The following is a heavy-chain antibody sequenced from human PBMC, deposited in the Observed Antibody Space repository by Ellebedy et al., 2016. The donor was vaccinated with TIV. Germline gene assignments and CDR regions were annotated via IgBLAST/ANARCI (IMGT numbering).Heavy chain of an antibody. J-gene: IGHJ4*02. Sequence: SETLSLTCTVSGGPITSYYWSWIRQSPGKGLEWIGNVFYSGRTNYNPSLKSRVTISVIASKNQFFLRLRSVTAADTAVYYCARENTGNNWYLDFWGQGTPVTVSS. D-gene: IGHD1-1*01. CDR2: VFYSGRT. CDR3: ARENTGNNWYLDF. V-gene: IGHV4-59*01. CDR1: GGPITSYY.